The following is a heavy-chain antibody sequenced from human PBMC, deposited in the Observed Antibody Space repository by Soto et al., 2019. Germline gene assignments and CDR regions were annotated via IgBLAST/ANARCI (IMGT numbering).Heavy chain of an antibody. V-gene: IGHV1-18*01. Sequence: QVQLVQSGAEVKKRGASVKVSCKASGYMFNSHGMSWLRQAPGQGLEWIGWISGYNGKTDLAQKFQGRVTMTTEASTSTVSMELTSLRFDDTALYYCARDETYTAGWYFEHWGQGTLVTVPS. CDR1: GYMFNSHG. D-gene: IGHD6-19*01. CDR2: ISGYNGKT. J-gene: IGHJ4*02. CDR3: ARDETYTAGWYFEH.